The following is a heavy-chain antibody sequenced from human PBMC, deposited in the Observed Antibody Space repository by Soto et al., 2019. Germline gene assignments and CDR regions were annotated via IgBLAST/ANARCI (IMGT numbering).Heavy chain of an antibody. CDR1: GGTFSSYT. J-gene: IGHJ6*02. V-gene: IGHV1-69*02. CDR2: IIPILGIA. CDR3: ARALLWGDSYYYYYGMDV. D-gene: IGHD2-21*02. Sequence: SVKVSCKASGGTFSSYTISWVRQAPGQGLEWMGRIIPILGIANYAQKFQGRVTITADKSTSTAYMELSSLRSEDTAVYYCARALLWGDSYYYYYGMDVWGQGTTVTVSS.